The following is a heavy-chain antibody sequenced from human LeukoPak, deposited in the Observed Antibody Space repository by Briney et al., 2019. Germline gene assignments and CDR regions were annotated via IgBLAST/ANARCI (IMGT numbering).Heavy chain of an antibody. Sequence: ASVKVSCKASGYTFTNYYMHWVRHAPGQGLEWMGWINPNSGGTNYAQNFQGRVTMTRDTSISTAYMELSRLRSDDTAVYYCARGSGQQQLWFDPWGQGTLVTVSS. CDR2: INPNSGGT. CDR1: GYTFTNYY. V-gene: IGHV1-2*02. CDR3: ARGSGQQQLWFDP. D-gene: IGHD6-13*01. J-gene: IGHJ5*02.